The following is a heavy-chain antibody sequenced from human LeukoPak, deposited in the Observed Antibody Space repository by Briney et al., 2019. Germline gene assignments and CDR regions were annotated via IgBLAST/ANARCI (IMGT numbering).Heavy chain of an antibody. CDR2: INAYNGNT. D-gene: IGHD2-2*01. V-gene: IGHV1-18*01. CDR3: ARGCSSTSCYARPVGMDV. Sequence: ASVKVSCKASGYTFTSYGISWVRQAPGQGLNWMGWINAYNGNTNYAQKLQGRVTMTTDTSTSTAYMELRSLRSDDTAVYYCARGCSSTSCYARPVGMDVWGQGTTVTVSS. CDR1: GYTFTSYG. J-gene: IGHJ6*02.